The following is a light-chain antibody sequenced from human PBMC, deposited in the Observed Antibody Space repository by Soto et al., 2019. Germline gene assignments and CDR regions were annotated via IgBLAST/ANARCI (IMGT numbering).Light chain of an antibody. J-gene: IGLJ7*01. CDR2: YDS. CDR1: NIGSKS. V-gene: IGLV3-21*04. Sequence: SYELTQPPSVSVAPGKTARITCGGNNIGSKSVHWYQQKPGQAPVLVIYYDSDRPSGIPERFSGSNSGNTATLTISRVEAGDEADYYCQVWDSSGDHAVFGGGTQLTVL. CDR3: QVWDSSGDHAV.